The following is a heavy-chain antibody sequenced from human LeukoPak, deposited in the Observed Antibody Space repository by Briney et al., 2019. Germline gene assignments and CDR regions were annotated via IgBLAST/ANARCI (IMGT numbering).Heavy chain of an antibody. CDR3: ARSYFSSRPSPLQH. CDR1: GGSFSGYY. D-gene: IGHD6-13*01. CDR2: IYYSGST. J-gene: IGHJ1*01. V-gene: IGHV4-34*01. Sequence: SETLSLTCAVYGGSFSGYYWSWIRQPPGKGLEWIGSIYYSGSTYYNPSLKSRATISVDTSKNQFSLKLSSVTAADTAVYYCARSYFSSRPSPLQHWGQGTLVTVSS.